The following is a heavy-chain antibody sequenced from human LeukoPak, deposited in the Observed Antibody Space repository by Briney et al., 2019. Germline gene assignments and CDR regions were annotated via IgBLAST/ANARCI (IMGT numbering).Heavy chain of an antibody. J-gene: IGHJ4*02. D-gene: IGHD3-3*01. V-gene: IGHV3-48*03. CDR2: ISSSGSTI. Sequence: GGSLRLSCAASGFTFSSYEMNWVRQAPGKGLEWVSYISSSGSTIYYADSVKGRFTISRDNAKNSLYLQMNSLRAEDTAVYYCAGRIGYDFWSVYYGWGQGTLVTVSS. CDR1: GFTFSSYE. CDR3: AGRIGYDFWSVYYG.